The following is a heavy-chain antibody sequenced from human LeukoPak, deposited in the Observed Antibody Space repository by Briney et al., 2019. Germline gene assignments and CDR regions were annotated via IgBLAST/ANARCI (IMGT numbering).Heavy chain of an antibody. V-gene: IGHV1-46*01. CDR1: GDTFTSDY. Sequence: ASVKVSCNASGDTFTSDYMHWVRQAPGQGLEWMGLINPSGGSTSYAQKFQGRVTMTRDTSTSTVYMELSSLRSEDTAAYYCARDVDTAMPEGYFDYWGQGTLVTVSS. CDR2: INPSGGST. J-gene: IGHJ4*02. CDR3: ARDVDTAMPEGYFDY. D-gene: IGHD5-18*01.